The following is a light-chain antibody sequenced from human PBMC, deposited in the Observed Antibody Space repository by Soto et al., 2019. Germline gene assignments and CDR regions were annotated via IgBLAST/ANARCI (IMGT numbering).Light chain of an antibody. CDR2: KAS. V-gene: IGKV1-5*03. Sequence: DIQMTQSPSTLSASVGDRVTITCRASQSISSWLAWYQQKPGKAPKLLIYKASSLESGVPSRCSGSGSGTEFTLTISSLQPDDFATYYCQQYNSQRTFGQGTKVEIK. J-gene: IGKJ1*01. CDR1: QSISSW. CDR3: QQYNSQRT.